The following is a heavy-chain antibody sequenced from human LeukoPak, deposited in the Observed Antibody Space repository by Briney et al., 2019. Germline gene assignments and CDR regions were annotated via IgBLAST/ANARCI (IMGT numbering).Heavy chain of an antibody. J-gene: IGHJ4*02. V-gene: IGHV3-23*01. CDR2: ISGSGSST. Sequence: GGSLRLSCAASGFTFSSYAMSWVRQAPGKGLEWVSVISGSGSSTYYADSVKGRFTISRDNSKNTLYLQMNSLGADDTAVYYCARGLQPDYWGQGTLVTVSS. D-gene: IGHD4-11*01. CDR3: ARGLQPDY. CDR1: GFTFSSYA.